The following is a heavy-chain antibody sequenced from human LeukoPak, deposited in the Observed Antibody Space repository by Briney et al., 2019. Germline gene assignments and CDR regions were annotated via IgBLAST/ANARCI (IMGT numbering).Heavy chain of an antibody. V-gene: IGHV4-4*07. Sequence: NPSETLSLTCTVSGGSISSYYWSWIRQPAGKGLEWIGRIYTSGSNNYNPSLKSRVTISVDTSKNQFSLKPSSVTAADTAVYYCARSGIAAAQYWDWGQGTLVTVSS. J-gene: IGHJ4*02. CDR3: ARSGIAAAQYWD. CDR2: IYTSGSN. D-gene: IGHD6-13*01. CDR1: GGSISSYY.